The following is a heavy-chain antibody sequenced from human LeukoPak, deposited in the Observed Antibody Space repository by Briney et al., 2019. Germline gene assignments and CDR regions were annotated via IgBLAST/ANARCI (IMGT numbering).Heavy chain of an antibody. Sequence: PGGSLRLSCAAAGFTFDTYPMNWVRQAPGRGLEWISYISSNRDTIYYAASVKGRFTISRDNARYSLYLQMNSLRDEDTVVYYCASLGSGYEYWGQGTLVTVSS. D-gene: IGHD5-12*01. CDR3: ASLGSGYEY. J-gene: IGHJ4*02. CDR2: ISSNRDTI. V-gene: IGHV3-48*02. CDR1: GFTFDTYP.